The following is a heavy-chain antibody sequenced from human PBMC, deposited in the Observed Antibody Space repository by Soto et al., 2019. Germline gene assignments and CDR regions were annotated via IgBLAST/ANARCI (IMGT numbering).Heavy chain of an antibody. V-gene: IGHV3-66*01. Sequence: EVQLVESGGGLVQPGGSLRLSCAASGFTVSSNYMSWVRQAPGKGLEWVSVIYSGGSTYYADSVKGRFTISRDNSKNTLYLQMNSLRAEDTAVYYCARDYGGYSGYDYRLYYYYYMDVWGKGTTVTVSS. CDR1: GFTVSSNY. D-gene: IGHD5-12*01. J-gene: IGHJ6*03. CDR3: ARDYGGYSGYDYRLYYYYYMDV. CDR2: IYSGGST.